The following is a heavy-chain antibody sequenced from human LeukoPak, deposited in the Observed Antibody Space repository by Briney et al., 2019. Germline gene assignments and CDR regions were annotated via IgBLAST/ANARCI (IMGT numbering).Heavy chain of an antibody. CDR2: ISYDGSNK. V-gene: IGHV3-30*01. D-gene: IGHD1-26*01. J-gene: IGHJ6*03. CDR1: GFTFSSYA. Sequence: GGSLRLSCAASGFTFSSYAMHWVRQAPGKGLEWVAVISYDGSNKYYADSVKGRFTISRDNSKNTLYLQMNSLRAEDTAVYYCARTGVTTYYYYYYYMDVWGKGTTVTVSS. CDR3: ARTGVTTYYYYYYYMDV.